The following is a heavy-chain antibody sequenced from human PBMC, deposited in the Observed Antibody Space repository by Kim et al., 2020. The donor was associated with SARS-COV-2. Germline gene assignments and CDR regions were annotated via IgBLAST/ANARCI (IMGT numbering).Heavy chain of an antibody. CDR2: ISSSSSYI. CDR1: GFTFSSYS. CDR3: ARDRGVVVDDDAFDI. Sequence: GGSLRLSCAASGFTFSSYSMNWVRQAPGKGLEWVSSISSSSSYIYYADSVKGRFTISRDNAKNSLYLQMNSLRAEDTAVYYCARDRGVVVDDDAFDIWGQGTMVTVSS. J-gene: IGHJ3*02. D-gene: IGHD2-15*01. V-gene: IGHV3-21*01.